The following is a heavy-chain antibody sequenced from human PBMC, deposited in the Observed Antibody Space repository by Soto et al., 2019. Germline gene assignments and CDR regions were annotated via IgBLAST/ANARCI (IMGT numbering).Heavy chain of an antibody. CDR2: ISSNGVGT. CDR3: ARRARPDFYYMDV. J-gene: IGHJ6*03. Sequence: PGVSMRLSSAAAGLNLIGYARDWVRKATGKGLEYVSGISSNGVGTYYANSVQGRFTISRDNSKNTVYLQMGSLRPEDMAVYYCARRARPDFYYMDVWGKGTTVTVSS. D-gene: IGHD6-6*01. V-gene: IGHV3-64*01. CDR1: GLNLIGYA.